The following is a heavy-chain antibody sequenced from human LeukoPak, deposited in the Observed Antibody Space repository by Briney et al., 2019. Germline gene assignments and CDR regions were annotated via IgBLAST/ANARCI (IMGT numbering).Heavy chain of an antibody. D-gene: IGHD2-8*01. CDR3: AREDAVSSPGFDS. Sequence: PGGSLRLSCVASGFTFSSYATSWVRQAPGTGLEWVANIRGDGNDLYYADSVKDRFTISRDNLKNSVFLQMNSLRVEDTAVYYCAREDAVSSPGFDSWGQGTLVTVSS. J-gene: IGHJ5*01. CDR1: GFTFSSYA. CDR2: IRGDGNDL. V-gene: IGHV3-7*01.